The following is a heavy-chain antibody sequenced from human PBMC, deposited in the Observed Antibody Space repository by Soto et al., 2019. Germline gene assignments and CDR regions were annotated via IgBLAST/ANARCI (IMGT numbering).Heavy chain of an antibody. D-gene: IGHD3-10*01. V-gene: IGHV4-31*03. CDR3: ARADYATGSYYPDY. Sequence: QVQLQESGPGLVKPSQTLSLTCTVSGGSVRRGNYYWSWIRQFPGKGLEWIGYISNSGRTHYNPSLMRRITILVGTSKNQFFLEVGSVTAADTALYYCARADYATGSYYPDYWGQGTLVTVSS. CDR1: GGSVRRGNYY. CDR2: ISNSGRT. J-gene: IGHJ4*02.